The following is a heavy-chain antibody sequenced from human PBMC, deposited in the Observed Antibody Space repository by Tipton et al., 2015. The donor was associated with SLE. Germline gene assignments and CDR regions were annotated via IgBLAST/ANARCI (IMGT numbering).Heavy chain of an antibody. CDR3: ARGSEYSLY. D-gene: IGHD5-18*01. CDR2: IKQDGSEK. CDR1: GLRFREAY. V-gene: IGHV3-7*01. J-gene: IGHJ4*02. Sequence: SLRLSCSVSGLRFREAYMSWIRQAPGKGLEWVANIKQDGSEKYYEDSVKGRFTISRDNAKNSLYLQMNSRRAEDTAVYYCARGSEYSLYWGQGTLVTVSS.